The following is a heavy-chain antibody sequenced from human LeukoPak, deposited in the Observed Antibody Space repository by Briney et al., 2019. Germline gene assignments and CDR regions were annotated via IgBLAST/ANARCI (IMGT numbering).Heavy chain of an antibody. CDR1: GGSISSYY. J-gene: IGHJ6*03. D-gene: IGHD6-19*01. CDR2: IYTSGST. V-gene: IGHV4-4*07. Sequence: SETLSLTCTVSGGSISSYYWSWIRQPAGKGLEWIGRIYTSGSTNYNPSLKSRVTISVDTSKNQFSLKLSSVTAADTAVYYCARYRKLAVAGTPQYYYYMDVWGKGTTVTISS. CDR3: ARYRKLAVAGTPQYYYYMDV.